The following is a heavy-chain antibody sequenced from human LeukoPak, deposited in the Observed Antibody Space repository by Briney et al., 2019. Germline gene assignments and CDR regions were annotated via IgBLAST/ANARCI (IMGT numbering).Heavy chain of an antibody. CDR3: ARNPGSDYPEW. V-gene: IGHV4-4*02. Sequence: PSETLSLTCAVSGGSISSSNWWSWVRQPPGKGLEWIVEIYHSGGTNYNPSLKSRVTISVDKSKNQFSLKLSSVTAADTAVYYCARNPGSDYPEWWGQGILVTVSS. D-gene: IGHD4-17*01. J-gene: IGHJ4*02. CDR1: GGSISSSNW. CDR2: IYHSGGT.